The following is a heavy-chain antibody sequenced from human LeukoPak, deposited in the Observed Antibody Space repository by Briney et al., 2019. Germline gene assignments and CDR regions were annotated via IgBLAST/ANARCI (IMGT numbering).Heavy chain of an antibody. V-gene: IGHV4-39*01. CDR1: GGSLGSSSYY. CDR2: IYFDGNT. Sequence: SETLSLTCTVSGGSLGSSSYYWGWIRQAPGKGLEWIGTIYFDGNTFYNPSLKSRVTLSIDMSKSQFSLRLASVTDADTAIYYCAAENGNFWIGYHYFEDWGQGSLVSVSS. J-gene: IGHJ4*02. D-gene: IGHD3-3*01. CDR3: AAENGNFWIGYHYFED.